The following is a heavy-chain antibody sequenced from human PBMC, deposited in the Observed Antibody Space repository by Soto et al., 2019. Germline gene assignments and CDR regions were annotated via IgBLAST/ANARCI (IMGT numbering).Heavy chain of an antibody. Sequence: SETLSLTCAVYGGSFSGFYWSWIRQPPGKGLEWIGEINHSGRTKYTPSLKSRVTISVDTSKKQFSLKLSSVTAADTAVYYCARGMGGVSTFYKYYAMDVWGQGTTVTVSS. CDR3: ARGMGGVSTFYKYYAMDV. CDR1: GGSFSGFY. CDR2: INHSGRT. D-gene: IGHD3-16*01. V-gene: IGHV4-34*01. J-gene: IGHJ6*02.